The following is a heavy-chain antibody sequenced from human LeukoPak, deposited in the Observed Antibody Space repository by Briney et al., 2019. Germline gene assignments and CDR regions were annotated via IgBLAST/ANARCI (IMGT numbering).Heavy chain of an antibody. CDR3: ARSGVGWYNWFDP. CDR2: ISSSSSTI. V-gene: IGHV3-48*01. D-gene: IGHD6-19*01. CDR1: GFTFSSYS. J-gene: IGHJ5*02. Sequence: PGRSLRLSCAASGFTFSSYSMNWVRQAPGKGLEWVSYISSSSSTIYYADSVKGRFTISRDNAKNSLYLQMNSLRAEDTAVYYCARSGVGWYNWFDPWGQGTLVTVSS.